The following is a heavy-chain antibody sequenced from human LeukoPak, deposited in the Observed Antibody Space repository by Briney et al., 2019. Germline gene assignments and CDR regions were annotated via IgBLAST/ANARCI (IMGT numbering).Heavy chain of an antibody. V-gene: IGHV4-59*01. CDR2: IYYSGST. CDR1: GGSISSYY. CDR3: ARDSYGSYYYYGMDV. Sequence: PSETLSLTCTVSGGSISSYYWSWIRQPPGKGLEWIGYIYYSGSTNYNPSLKSRVTISVDTSKNQFSLKLSSVTAADTAVYYCARDSYGSYYYYGMDVWGQGTTVTVSS. D-gene: IGHD5-18*01. J-gene: IGHJ6*02.